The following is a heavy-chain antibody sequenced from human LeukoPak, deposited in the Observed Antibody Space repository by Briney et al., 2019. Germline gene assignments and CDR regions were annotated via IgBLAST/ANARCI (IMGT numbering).Heavy chain of an antibody. D-gene: IGHD2-15*01. Sequence: PGGSLRLSCAASGFTFSSYAMSWVRQAPGKGLEWVSAISGSGGSTYYVDSVKGRFTISRDNSKNTLYLQMNSLRAEDTAVYYCARTLYCSGGSCYSTGPYYYYGMDVWGQGTTVTVSS. CDR3: ARTLYCSGGSCYSTGPYYYYGMDV. CDR2: ISGSGGST. J-gene: IGHJ6*02. CDR1: GFTFSSYA. V-gene: IGHV3-23*01.